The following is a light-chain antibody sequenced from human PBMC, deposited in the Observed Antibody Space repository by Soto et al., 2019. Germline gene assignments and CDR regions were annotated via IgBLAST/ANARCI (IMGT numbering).Light chain of an antibody. J-gene: IGKJ1*01. Sequence: DIQMTQSPSTLSASVGDRVTITCRASQSISAWLAWYQQKPGKAPKLLIYKASSLESGVPSRFSGGGSGTEFTLTISSLQHDDVAAYYCQQHNKNGSCTFGQGTKVQIK. CDR2: KAS. V-gene: IGKV1-5*03. CDR3: QQHNKNGSCT. CDR1: QSISAW.